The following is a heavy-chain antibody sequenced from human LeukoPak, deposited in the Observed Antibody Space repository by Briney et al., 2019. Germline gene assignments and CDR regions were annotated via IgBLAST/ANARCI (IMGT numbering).Heavy chain of an antibody. CDR3: ARGQGTVTTH. CDR1: GGSFSGYY. V-gene: IGHV4-34*01. D-gene: IGHD4-17*01. J-gene: IGHJ4*02. Sequence: SESLSLTCAVYGGSFSGYYWTWIRQPPGKGLEWIGEINHSGSTNYNPSLKSRVTISVDTSKNQFSLKLSSVTAADTAVYYCARGQGTVTTHWGQGTLVTVSS. CDR2: INHSGST.